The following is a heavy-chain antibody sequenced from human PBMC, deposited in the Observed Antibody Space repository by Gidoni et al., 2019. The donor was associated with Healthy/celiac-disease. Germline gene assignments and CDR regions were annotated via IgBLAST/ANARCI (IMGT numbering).Heavy chain of an antibody. CDR2: ISAYNGNT. CDR1: GYTFTSYG. D-gene: IGHD3-3*01. Sequence: QVQLVQSGAEVKKPGASVKVSCKASGYTFTSYGISWVRQAPGQGLEWMGWISAYNGNTNYAQKLQGRVTMTTDTSTSTAYMELRSLRSDVTAVYYCARDHGAPDFWSGYLNWFDPWGQGTLVTVSS. V-gene: IGHV1-18*01. J-gene: IGHJ5*02. CDR3: ARDHGAPDFWSGYLNWFDP.